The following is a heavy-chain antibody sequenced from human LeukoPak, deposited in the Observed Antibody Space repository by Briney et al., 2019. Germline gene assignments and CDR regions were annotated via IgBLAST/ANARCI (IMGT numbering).Heavy chain of an antibody. Sequence: GGSLRLSCAASGFTFSNYWMHWVRQTPGKGLVWVSRINSDASVTTYADSVKGRFTISRDNAKNTLYLQMNSLRAEDTAVYYCARGADTGYSSDSWGQGTLVTVSS. CDR1: GFTFSNYW. CDR2: INSDASVT. V-gene: IGHV3-74*01. J-gene: IGHJ5*02. D-gene: IGHD6-19*01. CDR3: ARGADTGYSSDS.